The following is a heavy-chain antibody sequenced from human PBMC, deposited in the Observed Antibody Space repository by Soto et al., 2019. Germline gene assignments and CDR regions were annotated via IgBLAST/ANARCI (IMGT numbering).Heavy chain of an antibody. V-gene: IGHV4-34*01. CDR3: ARGGGIAAAGTKNYYYYYMDV. D-gene: IGHD6-13*01. Sequence: PSETLSLTCAVYGGSFSGYYWSWIRQPPGKGLEWIGEINHSGSTNYNPSLKSRVTISVDTSKNQFSLKLSSVTAADTAVYYCARGGGIAAAGTKNYYYYYMDVWGEGTTVTVSS. J-gene: IGHJ6*03. CDR2: INHSGST. CDR1: GGSFSGYY.